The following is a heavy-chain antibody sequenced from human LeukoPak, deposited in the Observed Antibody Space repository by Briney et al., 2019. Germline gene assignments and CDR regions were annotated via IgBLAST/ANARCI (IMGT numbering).Heavy chain of an antibody. CDR2: ISGSGGST. CDR1: GFTFSSYA. CDR3: VKDQDLWFQF. Sequence: PGGSLRLSCAASGFTFSSYAMSWVRQAPGEGLEWVSAISGSGGSTYYADSVKGRFTISRDNSKNTLYLQMSSLRAEDTAVYYCVKDQDLWFQFWGQGTLVTVSS. D-gene: IGHD3-10*01. V-gene: IGHV3-23*01. J-gene: IGHJ4*02.